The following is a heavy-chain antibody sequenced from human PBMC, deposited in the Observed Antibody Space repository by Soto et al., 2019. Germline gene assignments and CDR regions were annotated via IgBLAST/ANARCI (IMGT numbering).Heavy chain of an antibody. CDR1: GYTFTSYG. CDR2: ISAYNGNT. V-gene: IGHV1-18*04. J-gene: IGHJ6*02. D-gene: IGHD3-9*01. CDR3: ARDGAIFTGSYGMDV. Sequence: ASVKVSFKASGYTFTSYGISWVRQAPGQGLEWMGWISAYNGNTNYAQKLQGRVTMTTDTSTSTAYMELRSLRSDDTAVYYCARDGAIFTGSYGMDVWGQGTTVTVSS.